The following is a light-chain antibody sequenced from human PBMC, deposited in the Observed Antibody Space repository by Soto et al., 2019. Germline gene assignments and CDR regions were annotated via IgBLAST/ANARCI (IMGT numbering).Light chain of an antibody. Sequence: QSVLTQPPSVSAAPGQKVTISCSGSSSNIGNNYVSWYQQLPGTAPKLLIYDNYKRPSGIPDRFSGSKSGTSATLGITGLQTGDEADYYCGTWDSSLSAVFGGGTKLTVL. CDR1: SSNIGNNY. CDR2: DNY. CDR3: GTWDSSLSAV. V-gene: IGLV1-51*01. J-gene: IGLJ2*01.